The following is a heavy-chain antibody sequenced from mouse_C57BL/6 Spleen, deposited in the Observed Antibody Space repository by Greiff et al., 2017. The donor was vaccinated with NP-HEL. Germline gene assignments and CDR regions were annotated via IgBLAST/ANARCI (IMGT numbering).Heavy chain of an antibody. V-gene: IGHV1-26*01. CDR1: GYTFTDYY. Sequence: EVQLQQSGPELVKPGASVKISCKASGYTFTDYYMNWVKQSHGKSLEWIGDINPNNGGTSYNQKFKGKATLTVDKSSSTAYMELRSLTSEDSAVYYCARQLRPSTYFDVWGTGTTVTVSS. CDR3: ARQLRPSTYFDV. CDR2: INPNNGGT. D-gene: IGHD3-2*02. J-gene: IGHJ1*03.